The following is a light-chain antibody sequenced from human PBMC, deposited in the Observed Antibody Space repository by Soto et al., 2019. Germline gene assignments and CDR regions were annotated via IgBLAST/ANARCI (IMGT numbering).Light chain of an antibody. V-gene: IGLV2-8*01. CDR1: SSDVGGYNY. CDR3: SAYAGSNNFV. Sequence: QSALTQPASVSGSPGQSITISCPGTSSDVGGYNYVSWYQQHLGKAPKLIIYEVSQRPSGVPDRFSGSKSGNTASLTVSGLQTEDEADYYCSAYAGSNNFVFGSGTQVTVL. CDR2: EVS. J-gene: IGLJ1*01.